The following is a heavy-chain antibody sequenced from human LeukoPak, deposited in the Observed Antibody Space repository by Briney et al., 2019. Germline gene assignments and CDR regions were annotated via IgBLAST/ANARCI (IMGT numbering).Heavy chain of an antibody. V-gene: IGHV3-23*01. CDR2: ISGSGGST. CDR1: GFTFSSYA. CDR3: ARVAYCGGDCYSYYFGY. Sequence: GGSLRLSCAASGFTFSSYAMSWVRQAPGKGLEWVSAISGSGGSTYYTDSVKGRFTSSRDNAKSSLYLQMNSLRAEDTAVYYCARVAYCGGDCYSYYFGYWGQGTLVTVSS. D-gene: IGHD2-21*02. J-gene: IGHJ4*02.